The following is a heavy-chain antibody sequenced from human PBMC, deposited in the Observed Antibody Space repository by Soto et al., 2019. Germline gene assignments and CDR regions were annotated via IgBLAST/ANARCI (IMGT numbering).Heavy chain of an antibody. CDR2: IRGSADST. Sequence: EVQLLESGGNLVQPGGSLRLSCAASGFVFSYYAMSWVRQAPGKGLEWVALIRGSADSTYYADSVRGRFTISRDDSKNTLYLQMNSLRAEDTAVYSCAKDWTHLDYWGQGTLVPVS. CDR3: AKDWTHLDY. V-gene: IGHV3-23*01. J-gene: IGHJ4*02. CDR1: GFVFSYYA. D-gene: IGHD3-3*01.